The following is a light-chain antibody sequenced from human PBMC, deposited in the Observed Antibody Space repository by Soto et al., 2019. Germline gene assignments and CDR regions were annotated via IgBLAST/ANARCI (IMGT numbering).Light chain of an antibody. CDR2: DVS. Sequence: QSVLTQPASVSGSPGQSITISCTGTSSDVGGYNYVSWYQHHPGKAPKLMIFDVSNRPSGVSNRFSGSKSGNTASLTISGLPAEDEADYYCSSYTTSNTRQIVFGTGTKLTVL. CDR1: SSDVGGYNY. J-gene: IGLJ1*01. CDR3: SSYTTSNTRQIV. V-gene: IGLV2-14*03.